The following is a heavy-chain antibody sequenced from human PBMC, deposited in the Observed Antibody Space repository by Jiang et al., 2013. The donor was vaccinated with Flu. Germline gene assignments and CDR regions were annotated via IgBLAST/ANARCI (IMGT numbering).Heavy chain of an antibody. CDR1: AASVSRGSYY. V-gene: IGHV4-61*01. CDR2: IHDSGRT. CDR3: VRDRGDGFIDY. D-gene: IGHD5-24*01. Sequence: GSGLVKPSETLSLTCSVSAASVSRGSYYWSCVRQPPGKGLEWIGYIHDSGRTDYNPSLKSRVTMSINTSKNQFSLKLASVTAADTAVYYCVRDRGDGFIDYWGQGTLVTVSS. J-gene: IGHJ4*02.